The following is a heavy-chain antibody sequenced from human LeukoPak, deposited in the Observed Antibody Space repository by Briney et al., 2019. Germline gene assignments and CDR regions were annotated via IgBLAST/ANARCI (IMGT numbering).Heavy chain of an antibody. CDR3: AKDRGWQYADYETVAVEH. J-gene: IGHJ4*02. Sequence: ASVKVSCKASGYTFTSYGISWVRQAPGQGLEWMGWISAYNGNTNYAQKLQGRVTITADESTSTAYMELSSLRSEDTAVYYCAKDRGWQYADYETVAVEHWGQGTLVTVSS. V-gene: IGHV1-18*01. CDR1: GYTFTSYG. D-gene: IGHD4-17*01. CDR2: ISAYNGNT.